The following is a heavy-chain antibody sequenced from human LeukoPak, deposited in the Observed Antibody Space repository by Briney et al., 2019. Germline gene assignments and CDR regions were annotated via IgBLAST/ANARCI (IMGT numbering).Heavy chain of an antibody. Sequence: SETLSLTCTVSGYSISSGYYWGWIRQPPGKGLEWIGSIYHSGSTYYNPSLKSRVTISVDTSKNQFSLKLSSVTAADTAVYYCARVGYSGWYQDAFDIWGQGTMVTVSS. D-gene: IGHD6-19*01. J-gene: IGHJ3*02. V-gene: IGHV4-38-2*02. CDR3: ARVGYSGWYQDAFDI. CDR1: GYSISSGYY. CDR2: IYHSGST.